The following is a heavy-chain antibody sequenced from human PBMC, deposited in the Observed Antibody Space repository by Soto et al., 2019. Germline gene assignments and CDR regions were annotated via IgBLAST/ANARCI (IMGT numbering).Heavy chain of an antibody. V-gene: IGHV3-11*06. J-gene: IGHJ6*02. D-gene: IGHD3-16*01. Sequence: QVQLVESGGGLVKPGGSLRLSCAASGFSFSDSYMSWVRQAPGKGLEWVAYISGSSGYTGYADSVKGRFTISRDNAKNSLYLQMNSLRVEDTAVYCCESDRGGYGPPDVWGQGTTVTVSS. CDR2: ISGSSGYT. CDR3: ESDRGGYGPPDV. CDR1: GFSFSDSY.